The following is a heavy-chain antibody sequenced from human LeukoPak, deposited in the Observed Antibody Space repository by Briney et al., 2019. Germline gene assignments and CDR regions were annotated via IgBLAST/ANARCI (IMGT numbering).Heavy chain of an antibody. Sequence: GGSLRLSCAASGFTFSSYSMNWVRQAPGKGLEWVSSISSSSSYIYYADSVKGRFTISRDNAKNSLYLQMNSLRAEDTAVYYCAREDSSSLPNFDYWGQGTLVTVSS. J-gene: IGHJ4*02. CDR2: ISSSSSYI. D-gene: IGHD6-13*01. CDR1: GFTFSSYS. CDR3: AREDSSSLPNFDY. V-gene: IGHV3-21*01.